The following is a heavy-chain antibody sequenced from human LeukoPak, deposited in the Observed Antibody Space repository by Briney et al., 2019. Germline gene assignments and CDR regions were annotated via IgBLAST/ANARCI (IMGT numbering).Heavy chain of an antibody. CDR3: ARRAIGYDSSGYYPNWYFDL. CDR1: GGSISSSSYY. V-gene: IGHV4-39*01. D-gene: IGHD3-22*01. CDR2: IYYSGST. Sequence: SETLSLTCTVSGGSISSSSYYWGWIRQPPGKGLEWIGSIYYSGSTYYNPSLKSRVTISVDTSKNQFSLKPSSVTAADTAVYYCARRAIGYDSSGYYPNWYFDLWGRGTLVTVSS. J-gene: IGHJ2*01.